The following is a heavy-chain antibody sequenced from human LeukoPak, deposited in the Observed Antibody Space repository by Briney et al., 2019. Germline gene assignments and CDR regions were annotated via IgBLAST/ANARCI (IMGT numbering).Heavy chain of an antibody. CDR3: AKEATAQISTWYDY. V-gene: IGHV3-30*18. CDR1: GFTFSNYG. D-gene: IGHD6-13*01. CDR2: VSYEGKSQ. Sequence: GRSLRLSCATSGFTFSNYGMHWVRQAPGKGLEWVAVVSYEGKSQYYADSVRGRFTISRDNSKNTLYLQMNSLRGEDAAVYYCAKEATAQISTWYDYWGQGTLVTVSS. J-gene: IGHJ4*02.